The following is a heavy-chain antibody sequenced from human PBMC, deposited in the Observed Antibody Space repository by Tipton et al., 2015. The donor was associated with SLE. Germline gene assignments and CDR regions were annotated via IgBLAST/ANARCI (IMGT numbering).Heavy chain of an antibody. J-gene: IGHJ4*02. Sequence: SLRLSCAASGFTFSIYPMHWVRQAPGKGLEWVAVISYDGSNKYYADSVKGRFTISRDNSKNTLYLQMNSLRAEDTAVYYCAREGSDYWGQGTLVTVSS. V-gene: IGHV3-30-3*01. CDR3: AREGSDY. CDR2: ISYDGSNK. CDR1: GFTFSIYP.